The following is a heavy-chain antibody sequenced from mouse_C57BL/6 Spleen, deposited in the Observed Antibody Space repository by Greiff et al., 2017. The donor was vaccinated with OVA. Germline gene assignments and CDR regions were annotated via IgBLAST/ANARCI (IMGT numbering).Heavy chain of an antibody. CDR2: IWTGGGT. Sequence: VKVVESGPGLVAPSQSLSITCTVSGFSLTSYAISWVRQPPGKGLEWLGVIWTGGGTNYNSALKSRLSISKDNSKSQVFLKMNSLQTDDTARYYCARNYYGSSPYFDYWGQGTTLTVSS. V-gene: IGHV2-9-1*01. CDR1: GFSLTSYA. D-gene: IGHD1-1*01. J-gene: IGHJ2*01. CDR3: ARNYYGSSPYFDY.